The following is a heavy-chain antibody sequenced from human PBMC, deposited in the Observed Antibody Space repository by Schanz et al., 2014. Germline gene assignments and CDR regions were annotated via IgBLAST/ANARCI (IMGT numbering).Heavy chain of an antibody. Sequence: QLVESGGGLVQPGGSLRLSCAASGFRVITNYMTWVRQAPGKGLEWVSIMFPGGNTYCADSVKGRFTISRDNSKNTLFLQMNSLRAEDTAVYYCAKDGVEAVATVWGQGILVTVSS. CDR1: GFRVITNY. CDR3: AKDGVEAVATV. CDR2: MFPGGNT. D-gene: IGHD5-12*01. V-gene: IGHV3-66*01. J-gene: IGHJ4*02.